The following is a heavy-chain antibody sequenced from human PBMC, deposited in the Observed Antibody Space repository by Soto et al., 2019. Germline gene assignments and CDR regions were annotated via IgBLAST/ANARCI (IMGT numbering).Heavy chain of an antibody. J-gene: IGHJ4*02. V-gene: IGHV3-23*01. D-gene: IGHD2-2*01. CDR3: ARGPQFPDIEVIPGAVDD. CDR1: GFSFSSYA. CDR2: ISARGGSS. Sequence: DVQLLESGGGLVQPGGSLRLSCAASGFSFSSYAMVWVRQAPGKGLEWVAVISARGGSSYFADSVKGRFTLSRDNAKNSLYLQMNSLRAEDTAVYYCARGPQFPDIEVIPGAVDDWGQGTLVTVSS.